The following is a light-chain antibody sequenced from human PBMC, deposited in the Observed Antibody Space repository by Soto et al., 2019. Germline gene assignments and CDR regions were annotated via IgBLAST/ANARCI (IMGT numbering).Light chain of an antibody. V-gene: IGKV3D-15*01. Sequence: EIVLTQSPDTLSVSPGERATLSCRASQPVSNNLAWYQQKPGQPPRLLIFDASRRAAGIPARFSGSGSGTEFTLTISSLQPGDFATYHCQQYNSLWTFGQGTKV. CDR3: QQYNSLWT. CDR1: QPVSNN. CDR2: DAS. J-gene: IGKJ1*01.